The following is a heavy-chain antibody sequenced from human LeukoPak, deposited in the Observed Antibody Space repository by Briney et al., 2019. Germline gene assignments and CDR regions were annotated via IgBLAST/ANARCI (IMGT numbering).Heavy chain of an antibody. V-gene: IGHV3-48*03. Sequence: PGGSLRLSCAASGFTFSSYEMNWVRQAPGKGLEWVSYISSSGSTIYYADSVKGRFTISRDNAKNSLYLQMNSLRAEDTAVYYCARGAVADYYYGMDVWGQGTTVTVSS. CDR2: ISSSGSTI. J-gene: IGHJ6*02. CDR1: GFTFSSYE. CDR3: ARGAVADYYYGMDV. D-gene: IGHD6-19*01.